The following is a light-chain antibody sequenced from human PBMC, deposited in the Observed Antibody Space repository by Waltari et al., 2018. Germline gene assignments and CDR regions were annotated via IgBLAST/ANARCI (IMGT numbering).Light chain of an antibody. Sequence: QSALPQPASVYGSPGQSITIPCTGTSSDVGGYTYVSLYQQHPGKAPKLIIYDVSNRPSGVSNRFSGSKSGNTASLTISGLQAEDEAHYYCSSYISSDTLELFGGGTSLTV. J-gene: IGLJ2*01. CDR2: DVS. CDR3: SSYISSDTLEL. CDR1: SSDVGGYTY. V-gene: IGLV2-14*03.